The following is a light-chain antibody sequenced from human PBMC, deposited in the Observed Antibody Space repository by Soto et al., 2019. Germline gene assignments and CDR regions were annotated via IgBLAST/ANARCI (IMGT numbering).Light chain of an antibody. V-gene: IGLV2-14*01. CDR1: SSDVGAYNY. J-gene: IGLJ3*02. Sequence: QSVLTQPASVSGSPGQSITISCTGTSSDVGAYNYVSWYQQHPGKAPKLMIYEVSNRPSGVSNRLSGSKSGNTASLTISGLQAEDEADYYCSSYTSGSTWVFGGGTKLTVL. CDR3: SSYTSGSTWV. CDR2: EVS.